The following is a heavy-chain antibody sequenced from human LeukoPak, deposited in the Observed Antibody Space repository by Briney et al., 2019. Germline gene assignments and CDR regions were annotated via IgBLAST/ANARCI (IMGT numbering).Heavy chain of an antibody. D-gene: IGHD4-23*01. J-gene: IGHJ4*02. Sequence: GGSLRLSCAASGFTFSSYWMNWVRQAPGKGLVWVSRIASDGSSTTYADSVKGRFSISRDNAKNTLYLQMYSLRVEDTAVYYCARGRPHGNDYWGQGTLVTVSS. CDR2: IASDGSST. CDR1: GFTFSSYW. CDR3: ARGRPHGNDY. V-gene: IGHV3-74*01.